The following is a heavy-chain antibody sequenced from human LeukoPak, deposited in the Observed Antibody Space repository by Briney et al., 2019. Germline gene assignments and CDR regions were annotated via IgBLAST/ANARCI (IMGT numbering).Heavy chain of an antibody. CDR3: ARSPFLVVVEDAFDI. CDR1: GGSISSYY. CDR2: IYYSGST. V-gene: IGHV4-59*08. Sequence: SETLSLTCTVSGGSISSYYWSWIRQPPGKGLEWIGYIYYSGSTNYNPSLKSRVAISVDTSKNQFSLKLSSVTAADTAVYYCARSPFLVVVEDAFDIWGQGTMVTVSS. D-gene: IGHD2-21*01. J-gene: IGHJ3*02.